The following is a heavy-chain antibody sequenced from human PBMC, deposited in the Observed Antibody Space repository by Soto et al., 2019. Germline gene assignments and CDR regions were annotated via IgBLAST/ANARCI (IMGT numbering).Heavy chain of an antibody. CDR3: ARELLFYDSDGFSWDDAFDI. CDR1: GGSLSSSAYS. CDR2: IYKSGST. J-gene: IGHJ3*02. V-gene: IGHV4-30-2*01. D-gene: IGHD3-22*01. Sequence: QMHLQESGSGLVKPSQTLSLTCAVSGGSLSSSAYSWSWIRQPPGKGLEWIGFIYKSGSTYYNPSLKSRVTMSLDRPKNQFSLKLSSVTAADTAGYYCARELLFYDSDGFSWDDAFDIWGQGTMVTVSS.